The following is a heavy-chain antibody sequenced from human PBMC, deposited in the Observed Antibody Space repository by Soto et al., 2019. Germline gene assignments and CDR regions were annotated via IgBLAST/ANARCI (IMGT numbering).Heavy chain of an antibody. Sequence: QVQLVQSGAEVKKPESSVKVSCKAPGGTFSTYAISWVRQAPGQGLEWMGGIIPMFGTANYAQRFQDRVTITADESTTTVYMELRSLRSEDTAVYFSPSSIQLSLRRINNGYSGWGQGTLVTVSS. V-gene: IGHV1-69*12. CDR2: IIPMFGTA. CDR3: PSSIQLSLRRINNGYSG. CDR1: GGTFSTYA. J-gene: IGHJ4*02. D-gene: IGHD5-18*01.